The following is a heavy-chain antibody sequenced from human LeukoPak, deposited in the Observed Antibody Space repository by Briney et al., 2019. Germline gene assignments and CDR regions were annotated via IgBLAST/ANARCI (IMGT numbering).Heavy chain of an antibody. CDR2: IIPIFGTA. CDR3: ARPYGGYVDDAFDI. J-gene: IGHJ3*02. V-gene: IGHV1-69*13. D-gene: IGHD5-12*01. CDR1: GGTFSSYA. Sequence: SVTVSCKASGGTFSSYAISWVRQAPGQGLEWMGGIIPIFGTANYAQKFQGRVTITADESTSTAYMELSSLRSEDTAVYYCARPYGGYVDDAFDIWGQGTMVTVSS.